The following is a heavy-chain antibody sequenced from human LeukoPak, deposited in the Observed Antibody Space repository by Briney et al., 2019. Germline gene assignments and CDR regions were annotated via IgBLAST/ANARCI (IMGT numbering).Heavy chain of an antibody. CDR3: ARETSAGPFDP. CDR1: GGSFSGYY. CDR2: INHSGST. D-gene: IGHD6-13*01. J-gene: IGHJ5*02. Sequence: SETLSLTCAVYGGSFSGYYWSWIRQPPGKGLEWIGEINHSGSTNYNPSLKNRVTISVDTSKNQFSLKLSSVTAADTAVYYCARETSAGPFDPWGQGTLVTVSS. V-gene: IGHV4-34*01.